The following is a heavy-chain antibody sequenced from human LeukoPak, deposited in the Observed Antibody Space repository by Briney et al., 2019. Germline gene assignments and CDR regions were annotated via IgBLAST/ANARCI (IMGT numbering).Heavy chain of an antibody. J-gene: IGHJ4*02. CDR1: GFTLSSYG. CDR2: IWYDGINK. V-gene: IGHV3-33*06. D-gene: IGHD2-8*01. CDR3: AKDTYGGKPLADY. Sequence: GGSLRLSCAASGFTLSSYGMHWVRQAPGKGLEWVAIIWYDGINKYYADSVKGRFTISRDNSKNRLYLQMNSLRAEDTAVYYCAKDTYGGKPLADYWGQGTLVTVSS.